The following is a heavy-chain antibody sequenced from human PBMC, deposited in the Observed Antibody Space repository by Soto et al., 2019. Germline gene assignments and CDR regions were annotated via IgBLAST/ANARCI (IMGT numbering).Heavy chain of an antibody. CDR3: ARSPSIAARLNWSDP. CDR2: IDPSDSYT. J-gene: IGHJ5*02. Sequence: GESLKISCKGSGYSFTSYWISWVRQMPGKGLEWMGRIDPSDSYTNYSPSFQGHVTISADKSISTAYLQWSSLKASDTAMYYCARSPSIAARLNWSDPWGQGTLVTVSS. CDR1: GYSFTSYW. V-gene: IGHV5-10-1*01. D-gene: IGHD6-6*01.